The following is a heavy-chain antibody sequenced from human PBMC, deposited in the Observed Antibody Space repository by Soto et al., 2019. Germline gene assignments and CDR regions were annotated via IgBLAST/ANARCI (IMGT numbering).Heavy chain of an antibody. CDR1: DKTFLSYG. D-gene: IGHD3-16*01. CDR3: APQIGTVMFLRE. CDR2: ISPYNGNT. Sequence: QVQLVQSGAEVKKPGASVKVSCKASDKTFLSYGISWVRQGPGQGLEWMGWISPYNGNTKYAQKLQGRVTMTTDTPTSTAYRKLRGLGSEDRAVNYCAPQIGTVMFLREWAQGPLVPASS. J-gene: IGHJ4*02. V-gene: IGHV1-18*01.